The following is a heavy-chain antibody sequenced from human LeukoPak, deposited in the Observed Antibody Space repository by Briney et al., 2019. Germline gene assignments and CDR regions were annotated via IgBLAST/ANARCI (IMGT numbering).Heavy chain of an antibody. V-gene: IGHV3-30*14. D-gene: IGHD6-19*01. Sequence: PGGSLRLSCAASGFTFSSYAMHWVRQAPGKGLEWVAVISHDGSNKYYADSVKGRFTISRDNSKNTLYLQMNSLRAEDTAVYYCARAERERKGLVLDYWGQGTLVTVSS. CDR3: ARAERERKGLVLDY. J-gene: IGHJ4*02. CDR2: ISHDGSNK. CDR1: GFTFSSYA.